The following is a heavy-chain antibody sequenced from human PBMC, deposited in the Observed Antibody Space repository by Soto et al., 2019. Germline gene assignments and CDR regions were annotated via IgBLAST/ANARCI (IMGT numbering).Heavy chain of an antibody. J-gene: IGHJ4*02. CDR1: GFTFSSYG. Sequence: GGSLRLSCAASGFTFSSYGMHWVRQAPGKGLEWVAVISYDGSNKYYADSVKGRFTISRDNSKNTLYLQMNSLRAEDTAVYYCAKALYGGATSQEPYFDYWGQGTLVTVSS. D-gene: IGHD3-16*01. V-gene: IGHV3-30*18. CDR2: ISYDGSNK. CDR3: AKALYGGATSQEPYFDY.